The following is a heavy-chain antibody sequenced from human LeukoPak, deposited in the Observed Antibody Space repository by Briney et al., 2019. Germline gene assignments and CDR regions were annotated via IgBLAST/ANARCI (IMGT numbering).Heavy chain of an antibody. CDR1: GFTFTKYG. J-gene: IGHJ4*02. V-gene: IGHV3-74*01. CDR2: INSDGSTT. D-gene: IGHD1-26*01. CDR3: ARRSSGSPPFYFDY. Sequence: GGSLRLSCVASGFTFTKYGVHWVRQAPGKGLVWVSRINSDGSTTNYADSVKGRFTISRDNAKNTLYLQMNSLRAEDTAMYYCARRSSGSPPFYFDYWGQGTLVTVSS.